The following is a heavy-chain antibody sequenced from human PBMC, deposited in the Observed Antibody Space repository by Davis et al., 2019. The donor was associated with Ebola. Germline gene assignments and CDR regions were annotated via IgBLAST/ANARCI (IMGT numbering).Heavy chain of an antibody. CDR3: ARGRVLYGMDV. J-gene: IGHJ6*02. Sequence: PSETLSLTCTVSGGPTSSYYWSWIRQPAGKGLEWIGHIYTSGSTNYNPSLKSRVTMSVDTSMHQFSQRLNSVTAADTAVYYCARGRVLYGMDVWGQGTTVTVSS. CDR1: GGPTSSYY. D-gene: IGHD2-15*01. CDR2: IYTSGST. V-gene: IGHV4-4*07.